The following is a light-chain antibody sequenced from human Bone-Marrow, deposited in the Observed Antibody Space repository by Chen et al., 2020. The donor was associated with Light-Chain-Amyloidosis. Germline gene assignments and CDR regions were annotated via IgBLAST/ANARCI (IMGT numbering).Light chain of an antibody. V-gene: IGLV3-21*02. CDR2: DDS. J-gene: IGLJ3*02. Sequence: SYVLTQPSSVSVAPGQTATIACGGNNIGSTSVHWYQQTPGQAPLLVVYDDSDRPSGSPERLSGSNSGKTATLTISSVEAGDEADYYWQVWDRSSDRSVFGGGTKLTVL. CDR1: NIGSTS. CDR3: QVWDRSSDRSV.